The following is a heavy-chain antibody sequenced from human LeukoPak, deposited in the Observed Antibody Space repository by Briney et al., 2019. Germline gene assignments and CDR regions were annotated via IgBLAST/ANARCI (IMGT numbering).Heavy chain of an antibody. D-gene: IGHD2-2*02. V-gene: IGHV4-39*01. Sequence: SETLSLTCTVSGGSISSSSYYWGWIRQPPGKGQEWIGSIYYSGSTYYNPSLKSRVTISVDTSKNQFSLKLSSVTAADTAVYYCARLLPDGVVVPAAITDYYYGMDVWGQGTTVTVSS. CDR2: IYYSGST. J-gene: IGHJ6*02. CDR3: ARLLPDGVVVPAAITDYYYGMDV. CDR1: GGSISSSSYY.